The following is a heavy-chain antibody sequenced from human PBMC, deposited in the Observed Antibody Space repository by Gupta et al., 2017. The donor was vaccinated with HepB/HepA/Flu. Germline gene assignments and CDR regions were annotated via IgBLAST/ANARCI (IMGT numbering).Heavy chain of an antibody. Sequence: QVQLQQWGAGLLKPSETLSLTCAVYGGSFSGYYWSWIRQPPGKGLEWIGEINHSGSTNYNPSLKSRVTISVDTSKNQFSLKLSSVTAADTAVYYCARRAGSDYVWGSYPYYYYYYGMDVWGQGTPVTVSS. CDR3: ARRAGSDYVWGSYPYYYYYYGMDV. D-gene: IGHD3-16*02. J-gene: IGHJ6*02. CDR1: GGSFSGYY. CDR2: INHSGST. V-gene: IGHV4-34*01.